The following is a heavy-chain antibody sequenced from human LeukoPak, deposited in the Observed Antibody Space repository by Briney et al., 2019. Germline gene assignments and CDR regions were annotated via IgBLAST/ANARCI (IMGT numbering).Heavy chain of an antibody. CDR1: GYSFNTSW. J-gene: IGHJ5*02. CDR3: ARGTGTTLKSSTGFDP. CDR2: IFPGDSDT. V-gene: IGHV5-51*01. Sequence: GESLKISCKGSGYSFNTSWITWVRQMPGKGLEGMGIIFPGDSDTRYSPSFQGQVTISADKSISTAYLQWSSLEASDSAMYYCARGTGTTLKSSTGFDPWGQGTLVTVSS. D-gene: IGHD1-1*01.